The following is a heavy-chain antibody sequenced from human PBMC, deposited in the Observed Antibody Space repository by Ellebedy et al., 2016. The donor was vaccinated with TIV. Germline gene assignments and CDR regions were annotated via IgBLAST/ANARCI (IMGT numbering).Heavy chain of an antibody. CDR3: ASENTAMVTFHH. CDR2: VSNGGNHR. CDR1: GLSFSSHP. J-gene: IGHJ4*02. V-gene: IGHV3-30*15. Sequence: PGGSLRLSCAASGLSFSSHPMHWVRQAPGKGLEWVSLVSNGGNHRYYGDSVKGRFTISRDDSTSTLYLEMSSLRPEATAVYYCASENTAMVTFHHWGQGTLVTVSS. D-gene: IGHD5-18*01.